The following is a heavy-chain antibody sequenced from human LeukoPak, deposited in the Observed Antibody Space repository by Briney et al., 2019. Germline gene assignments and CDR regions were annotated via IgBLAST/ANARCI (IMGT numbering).Heavy chain of an antibody. J-gene: IGHJ5*02. CDR2: IYYSGST. D-gene: IGHD6-13*01. V-gene: IGHV4-59*01. CDR3: ASRSSSWYFS. CDR1: GGSISSYY. Sequence: RASETLSLTCTVSGGSISSYYWSGIRQPPGKGLEWIGYIYYSGSTNYNPSLKSRVTISVDTSKNQFSLKLSSVTAADTAVYYCASRSSSWYFSWGQGTLVTVSS.